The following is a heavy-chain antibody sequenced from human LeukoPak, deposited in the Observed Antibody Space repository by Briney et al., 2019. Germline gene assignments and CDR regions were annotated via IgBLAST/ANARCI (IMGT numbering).Heavy chain of an antibody. CDR2: IYYSGST. Sequence: SETLSLTCTVSGGSISSYYWSWIRQPPGKGLEWIGYIYYSGSTNYNPSLKSRVTILVDTSKNQFSLKLSSVTAADTAVYYCARPFDLLDWGYYFDYWGQGTLVTVSS. CDR3: ARPFDLLDWGYYFDY. J-gene: IGHJ4*02. CDR1: GGSISSYY. V-gene: IGHV4-59*01. D-gene: IGHD3-9*01.